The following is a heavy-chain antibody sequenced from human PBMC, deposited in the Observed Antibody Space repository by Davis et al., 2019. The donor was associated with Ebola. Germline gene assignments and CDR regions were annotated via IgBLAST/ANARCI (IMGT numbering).Heavy chain of an antibody. D-gene: IGHD5-18*01. J-gene: IGHJ6*02. Sequence: HSQTLSLTCAISGDSVSTAGWNWIRQSPSRGLEWLGRTYYKSKWYNDYAVSVKSRITINPDTPKNQFSLQLNSVTPEDTALYYCARGWLRGGMDVWGEGTTVTV. V-gene: IGHV6-1*01. CDR3: ARGWLRGGMDV. CDR1: GDSVSTAG. CDR2: TYYKSKWYN.